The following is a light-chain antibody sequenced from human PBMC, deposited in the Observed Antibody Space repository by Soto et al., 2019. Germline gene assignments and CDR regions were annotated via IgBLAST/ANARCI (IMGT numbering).Light chain of an antibody. CDR1: SSNIGAGYD. CDR3: QSYDSSLSGVV. J-gene: IGLJ2*01. V-gene: IGLV1-40*01. CDR2: GNT. Sequence: QAVVTQPPSVSGAPGQRVTISCTGSSSNIGAGYDVHWYQQLPGTVPKLLIYGNTNRPSGVPDRFSGSKSGTSGSLAITGLQAEDEADYYCQSYDSSLSGVVFGGGTKLTVL.